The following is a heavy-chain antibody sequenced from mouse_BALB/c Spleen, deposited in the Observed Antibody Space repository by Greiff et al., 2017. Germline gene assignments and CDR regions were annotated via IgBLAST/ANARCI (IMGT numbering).Heavy chain of an antibody. CDR1: GYTFTSYW. Sequence: QVQLKQPGAELVRPGASVKLSCKASGYTFTSYWINWVKQRPGQGLEWIGNIYPSDSYTNYNQKFKDKATLTVDKSSSTAYMQLSSPTSEDSAVYYCTNYRYAMDYWGQGTSVTVSS. V-gene: IGHV1-69*02. D-gene: IGHD2-14*01. CDR3: TNYRYAMDY. CDR2: IYPSDSYT. J-gene: IGHJ4*01.